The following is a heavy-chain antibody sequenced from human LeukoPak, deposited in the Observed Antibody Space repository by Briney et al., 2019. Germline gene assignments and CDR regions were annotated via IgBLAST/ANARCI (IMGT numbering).Heavy chain of an antibody. D-gene: IGHD2-2*02. J-gene: IGHJ4*02. CDR3: ARAPIYIGIDY. CDR2: IYYSGST. V-gene: IGHV4-59*01. CDR1: GGSISSYY. Sequence: SETLSLTCTVSGGSISSYYWSWIRQPPGKGLEWIGYIYYSGSTNYNPSLKSRVTISVDTSKNQFSLKLSSVTAADTAVYYCARAPIYIGIDYWGQGTLVTVPS.